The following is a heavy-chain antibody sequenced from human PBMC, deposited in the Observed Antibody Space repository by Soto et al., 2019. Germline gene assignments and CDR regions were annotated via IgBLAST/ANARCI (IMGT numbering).Heavy chain of an antibody. CDR3: ARAISGYVT. V-gene: IGHV1-3*04. J-gene: IGHJ5*02. D-gene: IGHD5-12*01. Sequence: QVQLVQSGAEVKKPGASVKVSCKASGITYTTYAIPWVRQSPGQGLEWMGWINTGNGNTRYSQRFQGRVTLTTDTSASTAYMDLSSLTSEDTAVYYCARAISGYVTWGQGTLITVSS. CDR2: INTGNGNT. CDR1: GITYTTYA.